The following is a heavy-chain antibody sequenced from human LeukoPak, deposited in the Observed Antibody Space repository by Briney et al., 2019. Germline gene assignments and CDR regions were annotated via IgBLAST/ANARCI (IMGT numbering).Heavy chain of an antibody. Sequence: GGSLRLSCAASGFTFSDYYMSWIRQAPGKGLEWVSYISSSGSTMYYADSVKGRFTISRDNAKNSLYLQMNSLRAEDTAVYYCARDISSWYSVDYWGQGTLVTVSS. CDR3: ARDISSWYSVDY. J-gene: IGHJ4*02. CDR1: GFTFSDYY. CDR2: ISSSGSTM. D-gene: IGHD6-13*01. V-gene: IGHV3-11*01.